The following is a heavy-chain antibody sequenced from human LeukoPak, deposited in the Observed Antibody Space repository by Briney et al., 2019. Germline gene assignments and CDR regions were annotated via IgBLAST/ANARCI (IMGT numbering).Heavy chain of an antibody. CDR1: GGSISSYY. CDR3: ARVRGDSSGYYYGITIFDY. V-gene: IGHV4-4*07. D-gene: IGHD3-22*01. CDR2: IYTSGST. Sequence: SETLSLTCTVSGGSISSYYWSWIRQPAGKGLEWIGRIYTSGSTNYNPSLKSRATMSVDTSKNQFSLKLSSVTAADTAVYYCARVRGDSSGYYYGITIFDYWGQGTLVTVSS. J-gene: IGHJ4*02.